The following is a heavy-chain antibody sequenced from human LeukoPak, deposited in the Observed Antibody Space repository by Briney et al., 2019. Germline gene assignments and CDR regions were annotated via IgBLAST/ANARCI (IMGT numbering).Heavy chain of an antibody. V-gene: IGHV4-38-2*01. Sequence: SETLSLTCDVSGYSIRSNYYWGWIRQPPGKGLEWIGSIYHSGSTYYNPSLKSRVTISVDTYKNQFSLKLSSVTAADTAVYYCARNVSYSFDYWDQGTLVTVSS. D-gene: IGHD1-1*01. CDR3: ARNVSYSFDY. J-gene: IGHJ4*02. CDR2: IYHSGST. CDR1: GYSIRSNYY.